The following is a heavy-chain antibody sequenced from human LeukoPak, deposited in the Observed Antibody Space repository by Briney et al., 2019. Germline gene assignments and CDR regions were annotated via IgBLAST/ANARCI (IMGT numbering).Heavy chain of an antibody. CDR1: GYTFTAYY. Sequence: ASLKASCKASGYTFTAYYIHWLRQAPGQGLEWLGWINPSTGDTNYAQKFQGWVTVTRDTSISTAYMELSRLKSDDAAVYYCARAGGGDSYGLDVWGQGTTVTVSS. V-gene: IGHV1-2*04. CDR3: ARAGGGDSYGLDV. CDR2: INPSTGDT. J-gene: IGHJ6*02. D-gene: IGHD2-21*01.